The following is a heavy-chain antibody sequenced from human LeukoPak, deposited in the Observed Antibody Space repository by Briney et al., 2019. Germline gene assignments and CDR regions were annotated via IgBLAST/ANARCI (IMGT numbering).Heavy chain of an antibody. Sequence: SQTLSLTCAVSGDSISSAGYSWTWIRQPPGKGLEWIGYIYHSGSTSYNLSLKSRVTISVDRSNNQFSLKLTSVTAADTAVYYCARVSRGMDVWGQGTTVTVSS. CDR1: GDSISSAGYS. V-gene: IGHV4-30-2*01. J-gene: IGHJ6*02. CDR2: IYHSGST. CDR3: ARVSRGMDV.